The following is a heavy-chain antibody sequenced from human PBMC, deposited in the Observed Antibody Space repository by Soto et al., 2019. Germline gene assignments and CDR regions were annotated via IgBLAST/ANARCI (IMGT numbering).Heavy chain of an antibody. CDR3: VRERTSGSFDY. CDR2: ISNNGGST. CDR1: GFTFSSYA. V-gene: IGHV3-64D*09. Sequence: GGSLRLSCSASGFTFSSYAMHWVRQAPGKGLEYVSAISNNGGSTYYADSVKGRFTISRDNSKNTLYLQMSSLRAEDTAVYYCVRERTSGSFDYWGQGTLVTVSS. J-gene: IGHJ4*02. D-gene: IGHD1-26*01.